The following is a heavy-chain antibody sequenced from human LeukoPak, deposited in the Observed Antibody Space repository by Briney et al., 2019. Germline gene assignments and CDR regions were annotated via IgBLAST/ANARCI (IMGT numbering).Heavy chain of an antibody. CDR1: GGSISSYY. D-gene: IGHD3-22*01. V-gene: IGHV4-59*01. J-gene: IGHJ5*02. Sequence: KASETLSLTCTVSGGSISSYYWSWIRQPPGKGLEWIGYIYYSGSTNYNPSLRSRVTISVDTSKNQFSLKLSSVTAADTAVYYCARVRSYNSSAYYPNWFDPWGQGTLFTVSS. CDR3: ARVRSYNSSAYYPNWFDP. CDR2: IYYSGST.